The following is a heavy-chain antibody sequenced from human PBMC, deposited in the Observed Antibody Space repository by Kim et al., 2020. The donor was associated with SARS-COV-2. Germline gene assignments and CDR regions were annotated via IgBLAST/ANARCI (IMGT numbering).Heavy chain of an antibody. CDR1: GGSFSGYY. J-gene: IGHJ6*02. D-gene: IGHD3-22*01. CDR3: ARGGYANSGSSGYYYKDYYYYGMDV. V-gene: IGHV4-34*01. Sequence: SETLSLTCAVYGGSFSGYYWSWIRQPPGKGLEWIGEINHSGSTNYNPSLKSRVTISVDTSKNQFSLKLSSVTAADTAVYYCARGGYANSGSSGYYYKDYYYYGMDVWGQGTTVTVSS. CDR2: INHSGST.